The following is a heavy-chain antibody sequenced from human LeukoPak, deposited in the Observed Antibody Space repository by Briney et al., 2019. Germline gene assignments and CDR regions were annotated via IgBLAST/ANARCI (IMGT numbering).Heavy chain of an antibody. CDR3: AKAGYYDSSGYPAIRYAFDI. CDR1: GFTLSSYA. D-gene: IGHD3-22*01. CDR2: ISVSGNT. V-gene: IGHV3-23*01. Sequence: GGSLRLSCAASGFTLSSYAMSWVRQGPGKGLEWVSAISVSGNTYHADSVKGRFTISRDSSKNTLYLQMNSLRAEDTAVYYCAKAGYYDSSGYPAIRYAFDIWGQGTMVTVSS. J-gene: IGHJ3*02.